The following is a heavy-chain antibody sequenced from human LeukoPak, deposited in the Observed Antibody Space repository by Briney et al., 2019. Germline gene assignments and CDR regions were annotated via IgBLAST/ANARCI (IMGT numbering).Heavy chain of an antibody. CDR2: INSGGRT. CDR3: ARGKQLPVRGPLDQ. V-gene: IGHV4-34*01. J-gene: IGHJ4*02. D-gene: IGHD6-19*01. Sequence: TSETLSLTCAVYSGSLSGHFWSWIRQPPGKGLEWIGEINSGGRTNYSPSLETRVRLSVDTSKNQFSLKLDSVTAADTAVYYCARGKQLPVRGPLDQWGQGALVTVSS. CDR1: SGSLSGHF.